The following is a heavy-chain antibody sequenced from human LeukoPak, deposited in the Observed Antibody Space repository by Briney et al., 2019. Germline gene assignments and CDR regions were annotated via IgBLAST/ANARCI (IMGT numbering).Heavy chain of an antibody. V-gene: IGHV3-15*01. CDR2: IKSKTDGGTT. J-gene: IGHJ4*02. Sequence: AGGSLRLSCAASGFTFSNAWMSWVRQAPGKGLEWVGRIKSKTDGGTTDYAAPVKGRFTISRDDSKNTLYLQMNSLKTEDTAVYYCTTDRRNGGFDYWGLGTLVTVSS. CDR3: TTDRRNGGFDY. CDR1: GFTFSNAW. D-gene: IGHD1-1*01.